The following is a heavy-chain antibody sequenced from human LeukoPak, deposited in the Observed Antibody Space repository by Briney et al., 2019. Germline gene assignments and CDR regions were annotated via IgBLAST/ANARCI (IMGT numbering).Heavy chain of an antibody. D-gene: IGHD2-15*01. CDR2: IWYDGSNK. CDR3: AKDGGYCSGGSCYSGAFVHY. Sequence: PGGSLRLSCAASGFTFSSYGMHWVRQAPGKGLEWVAVIWYDGSNKYYADSVKGRFTISRDNSKNTLYLQMNSLRAEDTAVYYCAKDGGYCSGGSCYSGAFVHYWGQGTLVTVSS. CDR1: GFTFSSYG. V-gene: IGHV3-33*06. J-gene: IGHJ4*02.